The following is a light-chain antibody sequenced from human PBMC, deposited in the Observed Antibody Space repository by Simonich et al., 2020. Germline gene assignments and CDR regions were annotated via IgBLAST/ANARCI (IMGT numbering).Light chain of an antibody. CDR1: SGHSSYA. V-gene: IGLV4-69*01. CDR2: LNSDGSH. J-gene: IGLJ2*01. CDR3: QTWGTGIVV. Sequence: QLELTQSPSASTSLGASVKLTCTLSSGHSSYAIAWHQQQPEKGPRYLMKLNSDGSHSKGDGIPDRFSGSSSGAERYLTISSLQSEDEADYYCQTWGTGIVVFGGGTKLTVL.